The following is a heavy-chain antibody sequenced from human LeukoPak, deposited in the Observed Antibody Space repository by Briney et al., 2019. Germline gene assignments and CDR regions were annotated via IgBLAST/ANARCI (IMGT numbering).Heavy chain of an antibody. V-gene: IGHV1-69*05. D-gene: IGHD2-2*01. CDR3: ARLESEHCSSTSCYGWFDP. Sequence: GASVKVSCKASGGTFSSYAISWVRQAPGQGLEWMGGIIPIFGTANYAQKFQGRVTITTDESTSTAYMELSSLRSEDTAVYYCARLESEHCSSTSCYGWFDPWGQGTLVTVSS. J-gene: IGHJ5*02. CDR2: IIPIFGTA. CDR1: GGTFSSYA.